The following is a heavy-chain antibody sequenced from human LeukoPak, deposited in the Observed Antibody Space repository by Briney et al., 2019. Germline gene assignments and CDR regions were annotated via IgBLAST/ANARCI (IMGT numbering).Heavy chain of an antibody. CDR2: IYYSGST. CDR3: ARDCSGGSCYTA. V-gene: IGHV4-59*12. CDR1: GGSISSYY. Sequence: SETLSLTCTVSGGSISSYYWSWIRQPPGKGLEWIGYIYYSGSTNYNPSLKSRVTISVDTSKNQLSLKLSSVTAADTAVYYCARDCSGGSCYTAWGQGTLVTVSS. J-gene: IGHJ4*02. D-gene: IGHD2-15*01.